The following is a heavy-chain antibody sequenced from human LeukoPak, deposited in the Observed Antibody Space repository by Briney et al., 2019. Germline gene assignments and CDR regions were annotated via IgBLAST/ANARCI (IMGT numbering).Heavy chain of an antibody. CDR3: AKTMVRGVTFDY. D-gene: IGHD3-10*01. V-gene: IGHV4-31*03. J-gene: IGHJ4*02. Sequence: PSETLSLSCTVSGGSISSGGYYWSWIRQHPGKGLEWIGYIYYSGSTYHNPSLKSRVTISVDTSKNQFSLKLSSVTAADTAVYYCAKTMVRGVTFDYWGQGTLVTVSS. CDR2: IYYSGST. CDR1: GGSISSGGYY.